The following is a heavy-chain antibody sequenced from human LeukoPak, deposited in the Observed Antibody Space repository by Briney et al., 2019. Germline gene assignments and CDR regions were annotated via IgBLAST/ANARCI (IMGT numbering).Heavy chain of an antibody. V-gene: IGHV3-23*01. CDR1: GFTFSSYA. CDR2: ISGSGGST. J-gene: IGHJ3*02. Sequence: GGSLRLSCAASGFTFSSYAMSWVRQAPGKGLEWVSAISGSGGSTYYADSVKGRFTISRDNSKNTLYLQMNSLRAEDTAVYYCAIPIIVVPAANNGHAFDIWGPGTMVTVSS. CDR3: AIPIIVVPAANNGHAFDI. D-gene: IGHD2-2*01.